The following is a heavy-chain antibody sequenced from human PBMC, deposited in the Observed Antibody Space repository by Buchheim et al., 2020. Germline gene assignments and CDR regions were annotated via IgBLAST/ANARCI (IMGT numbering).Heavy chain of an antibody. CDR2: IWHDGSDT. CDR3: ARDLGFYGMDV. V-gene: IGHV3-33*01. Sequence: QVQLVESGGGVVQPGGSLRLSCAASGFTFSDYGMHWVRQAPNKGLEWLAIIWHDGSDTYYADSVKGRFTISRDNSKNMVFLQMSSLRAEDTGVYYCARDLGFYGMDVWGQGTT. D-gene: IGHD3-16*01. J-gene: IGHJ6*02. CDR1: GFTFSDYG.